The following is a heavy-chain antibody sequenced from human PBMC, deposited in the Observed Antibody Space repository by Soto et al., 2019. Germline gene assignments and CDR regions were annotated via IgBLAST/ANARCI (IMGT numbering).Heavy chain of an antibody. CDR3: ARAGLAAALRGFDP. D-gene: IGHD6-13*01. Sequence: TLSQTFTVYGGSISNGGYYCSWIHQQQGKGLEWIGYIYYSGSTYYNPSLKSRVTISVDTSKNQFSLKLSSVTAADTAVYYCARAGLAAALRGFDPWGQGTLVTVSS. CDR1: GGSISNGGYY. J-gene: IGHJ5*02. CDR2: IYYSGST. V-gene: IGHV4-31*03.